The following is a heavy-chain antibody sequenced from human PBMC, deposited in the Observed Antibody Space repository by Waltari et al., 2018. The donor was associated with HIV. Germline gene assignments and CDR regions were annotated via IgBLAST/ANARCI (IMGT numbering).Heavy chain of an antibody. CDR2: IHYSGRT. Sequence: QVHLQESGPGLVKPSETLSLTCNVSGGPINSGDHYWTWVRQPPGKGLEWIGYIHYSGRTYYNPSLKGRLVISVDTSTNQFSLRLSSVTAADTAIYYAARVHSFEFGLDVWGQGTTVTVSS. V-gene: IGHV4-30-4*01. J-gene: IGHJ6*02. CDR3: ARVHSFEFGLDV. CDR1: GGPINSGDHY. D-gene: IGHD2-15*01.